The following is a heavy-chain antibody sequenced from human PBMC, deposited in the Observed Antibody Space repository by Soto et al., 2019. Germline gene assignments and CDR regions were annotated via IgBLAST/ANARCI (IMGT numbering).Heavy chain of an antibody. CDR2: ISGRGGST. Sequence: GGSLRLSCAASGFTFSSYAMSWVRPAPGKGLEWVSAISGRGGSTYYADSVNGRFTGSRDKSKNTLYLQMNSLRAEDTAVYYCANAPTLALEGYAFDIWGQGTMVTVSS. V-gene: IGHV3-23*01. CDR1: GFTFSSYA. CDR3: ANAPTLALEGYAFDI. J-gene: IGHJ3*02.